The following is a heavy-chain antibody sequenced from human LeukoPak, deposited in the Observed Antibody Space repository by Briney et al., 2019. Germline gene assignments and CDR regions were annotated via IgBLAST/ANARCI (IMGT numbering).Heavy chain of an antibody. CDR2: IGAGGTFT. J-gene: IGHJ4*02. D-gene: IGHD4-11*01. Sequence: GGSLRLSCTASGFTFSSYAMNWVRQAPGKGLEWVSGIGAGGTFTYYADSVKGRFTIFRDNSRNTLYLQMNSLRADDTAVCYCAKDLVYTTYGYYFDYWGQGTLVTVSS. CDR3: AKDLVYTTYGYYFDY. CDR1: GFTFSSYA. V-gene: IGHV3-23*01.